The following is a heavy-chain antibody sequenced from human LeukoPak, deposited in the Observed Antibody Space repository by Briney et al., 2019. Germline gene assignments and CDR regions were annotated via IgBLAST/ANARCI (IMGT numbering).Heavy chain of an antibody. CDR1: GFTFSSYA. CDR2: ISYDGSNK. V-gene: IGHV3-30*01. J-gene: IGHJ6*03. Sequence: GGSLRLSCAASGFTFSSYAMHWVRQAPGKGLEWVAVISYDGSNKYYADSVKGRFTISRDNSKNTLYLHMNSLRAEDTAVYYCARDHLPLYDILTGYYPHPYFYMDVWGKGTTVTASS. CDR3: ARDHLPLYDILTGYYPHPYFYMDV. D-gene: IGHD3-9*01.